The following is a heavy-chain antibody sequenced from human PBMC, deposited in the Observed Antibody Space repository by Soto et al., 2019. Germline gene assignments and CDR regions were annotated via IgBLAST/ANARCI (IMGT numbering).Heavy chain of an antibody. J-gene: IGHJ4*02. CDR1: GFPFSIYW. CDR3: AESSTERGLSY. CDR2: INGDGTTT. V-gene: IGHV3-74*01. Sequence: EVQLVESGGGLVQPGGSLRLSCAASGFPFSIYWMHWVRQDPGKGLVWVSRINGDGTTTRYADSEKGRFTISRDNAKNTVYVQMNSLRAEDTAMYYCAESSTERGLSYWGRGTLVAVSS. D-gene: IGHD3-16*02.